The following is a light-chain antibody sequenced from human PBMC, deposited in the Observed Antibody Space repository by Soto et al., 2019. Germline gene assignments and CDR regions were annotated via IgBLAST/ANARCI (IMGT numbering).Light chain of an antibody. J-gene: IGLJ2*01. Sequence: QSALTQPASVSGSPGQSITISCTGTSIDVGDHNYVSWYQQQPGKAPKLMIYAVSNRPSGVSNRFSGSKSGTTASLTVSGLQAEDEADYYCSSYTTSSTVIFGGGTKLTVL. V-gene: IGLV2-14*03. CDR1: SIDVGDHNY. CDR3: SSYTTSSTVI. CDR2: AVS.